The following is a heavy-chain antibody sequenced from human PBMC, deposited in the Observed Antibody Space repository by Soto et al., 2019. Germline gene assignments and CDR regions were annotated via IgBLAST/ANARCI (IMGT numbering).Heavy chain of an antibody. J-gene: IGHJ4*02. CDR3: ARDSYSIAVFDY. D-gene: IGHD2-15*01. CDR1: GFTFSSYG. CDR2: IWYDGSNK. V-gene: IGHV3-33*01. Sequence: QVQLVESGGGVVQPGRSLRLSCAASGFTFSSYGMHWVRQAPGKGLEWVAVIWYDGSNKYYADSVKGRFTISRDNSKNTLYLQMNSLRAEDTAVYSCARDSYSIAVFDYWGQGTLVTVSS.